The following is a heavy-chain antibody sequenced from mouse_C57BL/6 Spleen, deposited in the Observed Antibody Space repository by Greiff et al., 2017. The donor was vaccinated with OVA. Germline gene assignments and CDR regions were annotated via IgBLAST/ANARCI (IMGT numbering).Heavy chain of an antibody. CDR3: ARPLYFGV. V-gene: IGHV5-17*01. CDR2: ISSGSSTI. CDR1: GFTFSDYG. Sequence: EVKLMESGGGLVKPGGSLKLSCAASGFTFSDYGMHWVRQAPEKGLEWVAYISSGSSTIYYAETVKGRFTISRDNAKNTLFLQRSSLRSEDTAMYYCARPLYFGVWGTGTTVTVSS. J-gene: IGHJ1*03.